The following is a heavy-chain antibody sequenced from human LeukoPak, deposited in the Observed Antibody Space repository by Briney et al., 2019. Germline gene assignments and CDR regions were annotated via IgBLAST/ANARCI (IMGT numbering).Heavy chain of an antibody. D-gene: IGHD3-22*01. J-gene: IGHJ5*02. CDR3: ARHASYYYDSSGFSWFDP. CDR2: IYYSGST. Sequence: SETLSLTCTVSGGSISSSSYYWGWIRQPPGKGLEWIGSIYYSGSTYYNPSLKSRVTISVDTSKNQFSLKLSSVTAADTAVYYCARHASYYYDSSGFSWFDPWGQGTLVTVSS. CDR1: GGSISSSSYY. V-gene: IGHV4-39*01.